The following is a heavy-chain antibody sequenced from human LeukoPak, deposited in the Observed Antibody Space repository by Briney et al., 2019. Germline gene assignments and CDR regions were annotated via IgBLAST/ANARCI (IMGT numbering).Heavy chain of an antibody. Sequence: GESLKISFKGSGXSFTSYCISWVRQMPGKDLEWMGRIDPSDSYTNYSPSFQGHVTISADKSISTAYLQWSSLKASDTAMYYCARQPYSSGYYFDYWGQGTLVTVSS. J-gene: IGHJ4*02. CDR1: GXSFTSYC. D-gene: IGHD6-19*01. CDR3: ARQPYSSGYYFDY. V-gene: IGHV5-10-1*01. CDR2: IDPSDSYT.